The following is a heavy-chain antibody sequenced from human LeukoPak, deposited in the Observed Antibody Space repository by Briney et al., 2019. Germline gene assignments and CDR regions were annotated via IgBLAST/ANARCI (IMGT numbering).Heavy chain of an antibody. CDR2: IRPSGDNT. V-gene: IGHV3-23*01. CDR1: GFTFSSYD. CDR3: APAGYVASSGWSFDY. Sequence: GGSLRLSCAASGFTFSSYDMTWVRQAPGRGLEWVSSIRPSGDNTYYGDSVKGRFTISRDNSKNTVYLQMNSLRAEDTAVYYCAPAGYVASSGWSFDYWGQGTLVTVSS. J-gene: IGHJ4*02. D-gene: IGHD6-19*01.